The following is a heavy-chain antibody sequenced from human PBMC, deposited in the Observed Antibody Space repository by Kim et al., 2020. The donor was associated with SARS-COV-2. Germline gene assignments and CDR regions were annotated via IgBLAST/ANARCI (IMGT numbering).Heavy chain of an antibody. CDR3: AKSPEVRYHNPDSSGYYYYYGMDV. V-gene: IGHV3-23*01. Sequence: GGSLRLSCAASGFTFSSYAMSWVRQAPGKGLEWVSAISGSGGSTYYADSVKGRFTISRDNSKNTLYLQMNSLRAEDTAVYYCAKSPEVRYHNPDSSGYYYYYGMDVWGQGTTVTVSS. J-gene: IGHJ6*02. CDR2: ISGSGGST. D-gene: IGHD3-22*01. CDR1: GFTFSSYA.